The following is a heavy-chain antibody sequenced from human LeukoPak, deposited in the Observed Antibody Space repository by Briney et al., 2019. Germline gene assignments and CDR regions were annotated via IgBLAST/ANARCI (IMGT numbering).Heavy chain of an antibody. J-gene: IGHJ5*02. CDR1: GFTVSSNY. Sequence: GVLRLSCASSGFTVSSNYMSWVRQAPGKGLEWVSVIYSGGSTYYADSVKGRFTISRDNSKNTLYLQMNSLRAEDTAVYYCAREGSSWYKTNWFDPWGQGTLVTVSS. CDR3: AREGSSWYKTNWFDP. D-gene: IGHD6-13*01. CDR2: IYSGGST. V-gene: IGHV3-66*01.